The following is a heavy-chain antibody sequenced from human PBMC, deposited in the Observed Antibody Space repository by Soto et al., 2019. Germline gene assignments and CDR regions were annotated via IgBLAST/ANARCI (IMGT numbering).Heavy chain of an antibody. CDR3: AKRLVVPAAIASYGMDV. Sequence: PGGSLRLSCAASGFTFSSYAMGWVRQAPGKGLEWVSAISGSGGSTYYADSVKGRFTISRDNSKNTLYLQMNSLRAEDTAVYYCAKRLVVPAAIASYGMDVWGQGTTVTVSS. CDR2: ISGSGGST. J-gene: IGHJ6*02. V-gene: IGHV3-23*01. D-gene: IGHD2-2*01. CDR1: GFTFSSYA.